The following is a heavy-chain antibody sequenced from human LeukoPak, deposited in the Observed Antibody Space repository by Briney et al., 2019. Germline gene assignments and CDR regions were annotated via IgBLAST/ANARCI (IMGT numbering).Heavy chain of an antibody. V-gene: IGHV1-18*01. CDR3: ARGLRRRSSGPLGY. J-gene: IGHJ4*02. D-gene: IGHD6-19*01. CDR2: ISPYNGNT. Sequence: GASVKVSCKASGYTFTRYGISWVRQAPGQGLEWMGWISPYNGNTNYVQKLQGRVTMTTDTSTSTAYMELRSLRSDDTAVYYCARGLRRRSSGPLGYWGQGTLVTVSS. CDR1: GYTFTRYG.